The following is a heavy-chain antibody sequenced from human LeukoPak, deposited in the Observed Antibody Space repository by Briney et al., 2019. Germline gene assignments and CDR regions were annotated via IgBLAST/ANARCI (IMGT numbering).Heavy chain of an antibody. CDR2: ISARGGST. V-gene: IGHV3-23*01. Sequence: GGSLRLSCAASGFTFSAYAMGWVRQAPGKGLEWVSAISARGGSTYYADSVKGRFTISRDNSQHTVYLQLNSLGAEDTAVYYCALGYCSGGECYEKPYYFDHWGQGTLVTVSS. CDR3: ALGYCSGGECYEKPYYFDH. CDR1: GFTFSAYA. D-gene: IGHD2-15*01. J-gene: IGHJ4*02.